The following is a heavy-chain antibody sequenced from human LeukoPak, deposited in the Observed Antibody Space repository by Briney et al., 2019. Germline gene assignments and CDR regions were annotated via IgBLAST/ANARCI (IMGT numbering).Heavy chain of an antibody. CDR3: ARSPRRAIAVAGTGFDY. Sequence: ASVKVSCKASGYTFTGYYMHWVRQAPGQGLEWMGWINPNSGGTNYAQKFQGRVTMTRDTSISTAYMGLSRLRSDDTAVYYCARSPRRAIAVAGTGFDYWGQGTLVTVSS. CDR2: INPNSGGT. V-gene: IGHV1-2*02. CDR1: GYTFTGYY. D-gene: IGHD6-19*01. J-gene: IGHJ4*02.